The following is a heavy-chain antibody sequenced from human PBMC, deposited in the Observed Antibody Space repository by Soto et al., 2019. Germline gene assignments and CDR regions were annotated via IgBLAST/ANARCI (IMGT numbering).Heavy chain of an antibody. CDR1: GYTFTNHG. D-gene: IGHD2-15*01. Sequence: QVQLVQSGPEVKKPGASVKVSCKASGYTFTNHGIIWVRQAPGQGLEWVGWISGYNANTKYAQKFQGRVTMSTDTPTNTSYMELRSLRSDDTAVYYWVRDVYTPAYDFDYWGQGTLVTVSS. V-gene: IGHV1-18*04. J-gene: IGHJ4*02. CDR3: VRDVYTPAYDFDY. CDR2: ISGYNANT.